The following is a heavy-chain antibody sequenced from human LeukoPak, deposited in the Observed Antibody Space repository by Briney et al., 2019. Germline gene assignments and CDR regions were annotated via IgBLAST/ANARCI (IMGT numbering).Heavy chain of an antibody. CDR1: GGSVTSSGYY. V-gene: IGHV4-61*08. D-gene: IGHD3-22*01. CDR3: ARDSASTGYMNAFDI. Sequence: SETLSLTCTVSGGSVTSSGYYWSWVRQPPGKGLEYIGYIYYSGSTNYNPSLKSRVTVSVGTSKNQFSLKLRSVTAADTAVYYCARDSASTGYMNAFDIWGQGTTVTVSS. CDR2: IYYSGST. J-gene: IGHJ3*02.